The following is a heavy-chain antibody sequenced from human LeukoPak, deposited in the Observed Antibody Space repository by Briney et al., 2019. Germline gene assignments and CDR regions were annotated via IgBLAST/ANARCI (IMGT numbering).Heavy chain of an antibody. CDR2: ISAYNGNT. J-gene: IGHJ4*02. CDR1: GYTFTNYG. Sequence: ASVKVSCKASGYTFTNYGISWVRQAPGQGLEWMGWISAYNGNTKYAEKLQGRVTMTTDTSTSTAYMELRSLRSDDTAVYYCARDVGCGSGTYYQDFDYWGQGTLVTVSS. CDR3: ARDVGCGSGTYYQDFDY. D-gene: IGHD3-10*01. V-gene: IGHV1-18*01.